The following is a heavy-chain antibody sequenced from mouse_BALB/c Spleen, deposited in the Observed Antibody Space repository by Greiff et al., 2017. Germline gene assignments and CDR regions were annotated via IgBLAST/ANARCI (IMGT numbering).Heavy chain of an antibody. D-gene: IGHD1-1*01. Sequence: EVQLQQSGAELVRPGALVKLSCKASGFNIKDYYMHWVKQRPEQGLEWIGWIDPENGNTKYDPKFQGKASITADTSSNTAYLQLSSLTSEDTAVYYCARRDYCTWFAYWGQGTLVTVSA. V-gene: IGHV14-1*02. J-gene: IGHJ3*01. CDR2: IDPENGNT. CDR3: ARRDYCTWFAY. CDR1: GFNIKDYY.